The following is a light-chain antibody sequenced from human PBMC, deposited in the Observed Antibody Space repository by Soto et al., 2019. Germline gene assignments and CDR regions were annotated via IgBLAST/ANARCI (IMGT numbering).Light chain of an antibody. CDR2: EVN. CDR1: SSDVGYYNL. CDR3: CSYADSTSHYV. V-gene: IGLV2-23*02. J-gene: IGLJ1*01. Sequence: QSVLTQPAAVSGSTGQSITISCTGTSSDVGYYNLVSWYQQHPGKAPKLIIYEVNKRPSGFSNRFPGSKSGNTASLTISGLQAEDYADYYCCSYADSTSHYVFGTGNNVNVL.